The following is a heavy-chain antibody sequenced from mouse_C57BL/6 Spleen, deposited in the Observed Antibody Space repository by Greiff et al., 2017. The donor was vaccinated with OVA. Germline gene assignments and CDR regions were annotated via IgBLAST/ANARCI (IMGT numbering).Heavy chain of an antibody. CDR3: ARAAQGPLYYFDY. V-gene: IGHV5-17*01. D-gene: IGHD3-2*02. J-gene: IGHJ2*01. Sequence: EVQGVESGGGLVKPGGSLKLSCAASGFTFSDYGMHWVRQAPEKGLEWVAYISSGSSTIYYADTVKGRFTISRDNAKNNLFLQMTSLRSEDTAMYYCARAAQGPLYYFDYWGQGTTLTVSS. CDR1: GFTFSDYG. CDR2: ISSGSSTI.